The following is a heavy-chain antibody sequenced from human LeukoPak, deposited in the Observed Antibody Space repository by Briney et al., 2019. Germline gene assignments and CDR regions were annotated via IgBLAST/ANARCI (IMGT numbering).Heavy chain of an antibody. V-gene: IGHV4-31*03. Sequence: SETLSLTCTVSGGSISSGGYYWSWIRQHPGKGLEWIGYIYYSGSTYYNPSLKSRVTMSVDTSKNQFSLKLSSVTAADTAVYYCARSYCSSTSCYCDYWGQGTLVTVSS. D-gene: IGHD2-2*01. CDR1: GGSISSGGYY. CDR3: ARSYCSSTSCYCDY. J-gene: IGHJ4*02. CDR2: IYYSGST.